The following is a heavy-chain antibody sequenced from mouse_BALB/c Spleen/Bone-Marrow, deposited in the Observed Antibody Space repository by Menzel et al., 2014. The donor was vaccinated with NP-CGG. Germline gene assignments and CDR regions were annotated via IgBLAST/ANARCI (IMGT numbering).Heavy chain of an antibody. CDR1: GYAFTDYA. J-gene: IGHJ4*01. CDR3: ARRGGFYAMDY. V-gene: IGHV1S137*01. Sequence: VQLQQSGAELVRPGVSVKISCKGSGYAFTDYAMYWVKQSHAKSLEWIGVISTYYGDASYNQKFKGKATMTVDKSSSTAYMELARLTSEDSAIYYCARRGGFYAMDYWGQGTSVTVSS. CDR2: ISTYYGDA.